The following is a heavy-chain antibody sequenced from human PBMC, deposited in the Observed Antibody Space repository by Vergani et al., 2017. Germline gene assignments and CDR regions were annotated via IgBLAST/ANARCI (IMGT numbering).Heavy chain of an antibody. CDR2: INPNSGGT. J-gene: IGHJ4*02. D-gene: IGHD6-6*01. Sequence: QVQLVQSGAEVKKPGASVKDSCKASGYTFTGYYMHWVRQAPGQGLEWMGWINPNSGGTNYAQKFQGWVTMTRDTSISTAYMELSRLRSDDTAVYYCARGLPKQLARSGFDYWGQGTLVTVSS. V-gene: IGHV1-2*04. CDR1: GYTFTGYY. CDR3: ARGLPKQLARSGFDY.